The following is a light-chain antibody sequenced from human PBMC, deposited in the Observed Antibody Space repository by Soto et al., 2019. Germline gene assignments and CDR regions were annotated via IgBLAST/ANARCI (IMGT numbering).Light chain of an antibody. CDR3: QAWDSSTASAV. V-gene: IGLV3-1*01. CDR1: KLGDKY. CDR2: QDS. Sequence: SSELTQPPSVSVSPGQTASITCSGDKLGDKYACWYQQKPGQSPVLVIYQDSKRPSGIPERFSGSNSGNTATLTISGTQAMDEADYYCQAWDSSTASAVFGGGTKLTVL. J-gene: IGLJ2*01.